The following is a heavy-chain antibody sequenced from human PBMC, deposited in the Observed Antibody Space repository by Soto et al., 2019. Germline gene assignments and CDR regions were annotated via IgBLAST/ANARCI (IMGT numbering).Heavy chain of an antibody. V-gene: IGHV1-2*02. Sequence: ASVKVSCKASGYTFTGYYMHWVRQAPGQGLEWMGWINPNSGGTNYAQKFQGRVTMTRDTSISTAYMELSRLRSDDTAVYYCARIGGGSYSYYYGMDVWGQGTTVTVS. J-gene: IGHJ6*02. D-gene: IGHD1-26*01. CDR3: ARIGGGSYSYYYGMDV. CDR2: INPNSGGT. CDR1: GYTFTGYY.